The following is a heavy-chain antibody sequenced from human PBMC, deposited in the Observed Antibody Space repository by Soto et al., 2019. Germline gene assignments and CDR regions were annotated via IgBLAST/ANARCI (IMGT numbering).Heavy chain of an antibody. J-gene: IGHJ5*02. V-gene: IGHV3-21*01. D-gene: IGHD1-26*01. Sequence: EVQVVESGGGLVQPGGSLRLSCSFTFSMYSMNWVRQAPGKGREWVASISSGGDYIKYADSVKGRFTISRDNAKNSVSRQMNSLRVDDTAIYFGTRDQGGSYDSWFDPWGQGTLVTVSS. CDR2: ISSGGDYI. CDR1: FTFSMYS. CDR3: TRDQGGSYDSWFDP.